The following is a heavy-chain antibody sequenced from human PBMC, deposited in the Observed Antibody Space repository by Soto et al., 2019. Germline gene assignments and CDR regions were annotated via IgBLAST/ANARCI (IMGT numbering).Heavy chain of an antibody. J-gene: IGHJ4*01. Sequence: VNVSRKASGYTYPSYGITWVRKAPGQGPEWMGWISAYNVNTHYAPNFRGRVTMSTDTSTNTAYMDLSSLRSDDTAVYYCVRGEYYYDRSAYYLYWG. CDR1: GYTYPSYG. CDR2: ISAYNVNT. V-gene: IGHV1-18*04. CDR3: VRGEYYYDRSAYYLY. D-gene: IGHD3-22*01.